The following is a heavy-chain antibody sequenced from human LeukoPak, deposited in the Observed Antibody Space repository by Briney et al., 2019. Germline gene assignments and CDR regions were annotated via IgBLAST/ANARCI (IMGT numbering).Heavy chain of an antibody. CDR2: ISSKGAST. J-gene: IGHJ4*02. Sequence: PGGSMRLSCAASGFTFSSYAMHWVRQAPGGGLEYVSAISSKGASTYYANSVKGRFTISRDNSKNTLYPQMGSLRAEDMAVYYCARASKSPLFLSLRSYYFDYWGQGTLVTVSS. D-gene: IGHD5-12*01. CDR3: ARASKSPLFLSLRSYYFDY. CDR1: GFTFSSYA. V-gene: IGHV3-64*01.